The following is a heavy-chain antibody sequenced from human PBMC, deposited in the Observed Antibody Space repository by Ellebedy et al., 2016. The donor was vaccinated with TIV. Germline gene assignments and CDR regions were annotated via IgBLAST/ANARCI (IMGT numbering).Heavy chain of an antibody. V-gene: IGHV1-8*01. CDR1: GYTFGSFD. CDR2: MNPNSANT. D-gene: IGHD3/OR15-3a*01. CDR3: ARGKRTILWTDY. Sequence: AASVKVSCKTSGYTFGSFDIVWVRQATGQGLEWRGWMNPNSANTGYAEKFRGRITMTRDTAIDTAYMELNSLRSEDTAVYYCARGKRTILWTDYWGQGTLVTVSS. J-gene: IGHJ4*02.